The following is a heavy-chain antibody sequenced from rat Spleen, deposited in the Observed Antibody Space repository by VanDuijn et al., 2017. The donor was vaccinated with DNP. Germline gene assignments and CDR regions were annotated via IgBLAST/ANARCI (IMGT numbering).Heavy chain of an antibody. J-gene: IGHJ2*01. V-gene: IGHV5-22*01. Sequence: EVQLVESGGGLVQPGRSLKLSCAASGFSFSDYYMAWVRQAPTKGLEWVAYIRYDGGTTYYGDSVKGRFTISRDNAKSTLYLQMISLRSEDTALYYCARQWTTRPIPDYWGQGVMVSLL. CDR1: GFSFSDYY. D-gene: IGHD1-4*01. CDR2: IRYDGGTT. CDR3: ARQWTTRPIPDY.